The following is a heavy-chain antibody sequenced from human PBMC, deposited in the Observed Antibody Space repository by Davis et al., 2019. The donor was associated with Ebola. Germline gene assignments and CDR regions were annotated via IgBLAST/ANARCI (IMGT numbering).Heavy chain of an antibody. CDR2: IYYSGGT. J-gene: IGHJ5*02. V-gene: IGHV4-61*08. D-gene: IGHD2-2*01. Sequence: MPSETLSLTCTVSGGSVSSGGYYWNWIRQPPGKGLEWIGYIYYSGGTNYNPSLKSRVTISGDSSKNQFSLNLSSVTAADTAVYYCARVPRHCSSTSCYWGWFDPWGQGTLVTVSS. CDR3: ARVPRHCSSTSCYWGWFDP. CDR1: GGSVSSGGYY.